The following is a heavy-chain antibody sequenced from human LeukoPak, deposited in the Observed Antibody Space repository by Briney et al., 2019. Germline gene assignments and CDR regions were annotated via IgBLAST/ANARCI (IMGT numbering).Heavy chain of an antibody. CDR2: IWYDGSNK. D-gene: IGHD3-16*01. J-gene: IGHJ2*01. CDR3: ARAYLDWYFDL. Sequence: GGSLRLSCAASGFTFSSYGMHWVRQAPGKGLEWVAVIWYDGSNKYYADSVKGRFTISRDNSKNTLYLQMNSLRAEDTAVYYCARAYLDWYFDLWGRGTLVTVSS. V-gene: IGHV3-33*01. CDR1: GFTFSSYG.